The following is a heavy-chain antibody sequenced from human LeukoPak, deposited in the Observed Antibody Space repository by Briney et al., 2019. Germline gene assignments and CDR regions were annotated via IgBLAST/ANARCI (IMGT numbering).Heavy chain of an antibody. Sequence: GGSLRLSCAASRFTFSNFDMHWVRQAPGKGREGVTFIRFDGSNEYYADSVRGRFTISRDNSKNTLYLQMSSLRPEDRAVYYCARRIGVSIDYWGQGTLVTVSS. J-gene: IGHJ4*02. V-gene: IGHV3-30*02. CDR1: RFTFSNFD. CDR3: ARRIGVSIDY. D-gene: IGHD5/OR15-5a*01. CDR2: IRFDGSNE.